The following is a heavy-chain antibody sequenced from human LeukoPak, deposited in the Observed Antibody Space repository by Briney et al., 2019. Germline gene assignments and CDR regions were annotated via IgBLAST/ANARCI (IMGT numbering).Heavy chain of an antibody. D-gene: IGHD5-12*01. Sequence: PGGSLRLSCAASGFTFSSYAMSWVRQAPGKGLEWVSTISGSGGSTYYADSVKGRFTTSRDNSKNTLYLQMNSLRAADTAVYYCAKEVGGYDSYYYGMDVWGQGTTVTVSS. J-gene: IGHJ6*02. V-gene: IGHV3-23*01. CDR1: GFTFSSYA. CDR2: ISGSGGST. CDR3: AKEVGGYDSYYYGMDV.